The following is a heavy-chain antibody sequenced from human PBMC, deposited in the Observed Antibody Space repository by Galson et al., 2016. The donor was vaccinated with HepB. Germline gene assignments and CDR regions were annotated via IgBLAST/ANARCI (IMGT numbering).Heavy chain of an antibody. J-gene: IGHJ3*01. V-gene: IGHV6-1*01. CDR2: TYFRSRWFN. CDR3: SREAMAALGRNDAFDL. D-gene: IGHD6-13*01. CDR1: GDSVSSNTAA. Sequence: CAISGDSVSSNTAAWNWIRQSPSRGLEWLGRTYFRSRWFNDYAVSVETRITVNAYTSKNQFSLQLSSLTADDTAVDYCSREAMAALGRNDAFDLWGQGTMVTVSS.